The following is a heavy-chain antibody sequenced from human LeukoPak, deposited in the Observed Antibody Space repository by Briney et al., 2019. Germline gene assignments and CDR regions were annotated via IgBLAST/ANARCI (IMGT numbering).Heavy chain of an antibody. CDR1: GGSVTTSYY. CDR3: ARISNY. CDR2: INHSGST. Sequence: SETLSLTCTVSGGSVTTSYYWGWIRQPPGKGLEWIGEINHSGSTNYNPSLKSRVTISVDTSKNQFSLKLSSVTAADTAVYYCARISNYWGQGTLVTVSS. J-gene: IGHJ4*02. D-gene: IGHD6-13*01. V-gene: IGHV4-34*01.